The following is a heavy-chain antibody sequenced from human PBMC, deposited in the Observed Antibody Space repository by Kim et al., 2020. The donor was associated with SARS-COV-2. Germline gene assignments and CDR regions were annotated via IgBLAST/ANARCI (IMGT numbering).Heavy chain of an antibody. CDR1: GGTFSNYA. D-gene: IGHD3-16*01. Sequence: SVKVSCKASGGTFSNYAISWVRQAPGQGLEWMGGIIPMFSTVKYAQKFQDRTTITADESTSTAYMELSSLRSEDTAVYYCARFFSLSRVYFDVWGRGTLVTVSS. J-gene: IGHJ2*01. V-gene: IGHV1-69*13. CDR2: IIPMFSTV. CDR3: ARFFSLSRVYFDV.